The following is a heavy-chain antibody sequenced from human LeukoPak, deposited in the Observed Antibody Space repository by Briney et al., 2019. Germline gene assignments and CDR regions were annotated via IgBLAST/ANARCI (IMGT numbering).Heavy chain of an antibody. J-gene: IGHJ4*02. CDR3: ARDWRDGYRTGFDY. Sequence: ASVKVSCKASGGTFSSYAISWVRQAPGQGLEWMGGIIPIFGTANYAQKFLGRVTITADESTSTAYMELSSLRSEDTAVYYCARDWRDGYRTGFDYWGQGTLVTVSS. CDR2: IIPIFGTA. D-gene: IGHD5-24*01. V-gene: IGHV1-69*13. CDR1: GGTFSSYA.